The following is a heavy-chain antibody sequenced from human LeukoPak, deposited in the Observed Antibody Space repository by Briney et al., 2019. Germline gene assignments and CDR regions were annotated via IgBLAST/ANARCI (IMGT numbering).Heavy chain of an antibody. V-gene: IGHV6-1*01. J-gene: IGHJ4*02. CDR1: GDSIFTNNVA. CDR2: TYYRCKWSF. CDR3: ARGKYTSFDN. D-gene: IGHD6-6*01. Sequence: SQTLSLTCAISGDSIFTNNVAWNWIRQSPSRGLEWLGRTYYRCKWSFDYAVSVKGRITINADTSKNQFSLQLSSVTPEDTAVYYCARGKYTSFDNWGQGTLVTVSS.